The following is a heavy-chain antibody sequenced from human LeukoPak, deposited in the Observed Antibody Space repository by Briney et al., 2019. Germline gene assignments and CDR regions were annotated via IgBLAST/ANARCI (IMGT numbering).Heavy chain of an antibody. Sequence: PSETLSLTCTVSGVSIRTSTHYWAWIRQPTGKGLEWIASMFYGGSTYYNASLRSRLSLSVDTSRNQFSLKLTSVTASDTAIFYCVRQGGWGGAASLIVFWGQGTLVIVSS. CDR2: MFYGGST. CDR1: GVSIRTSTHY. V-gene: IGHV4-39*01. J-gene: IGHJ4*02. D-gene: IGHD2-15*01. CDR3: VRQGGWGGAASLIVF.